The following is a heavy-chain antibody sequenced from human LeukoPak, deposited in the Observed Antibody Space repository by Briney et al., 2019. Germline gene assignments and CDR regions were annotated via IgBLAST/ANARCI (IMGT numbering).Heavy chain of an antibody. D-gene: IGHD6-13*01. CDR2: TYRSGST. CDR3: ARSSVAAAGYFDY. V-gene: IGHV4-30-2*01. Sequence: SETLSLTCAVSGGSISSGGYSWSWIRQPPGKGLEWIGYTYRSGSTYYNPSLKSRVTISIDRSKNQFSLKLSSVTAADTAVYYCARSSVAAAGYFDYWGQGTLVTVSS. CDR1: GGSISSGGYS. J-gene: IGHJ4*02.